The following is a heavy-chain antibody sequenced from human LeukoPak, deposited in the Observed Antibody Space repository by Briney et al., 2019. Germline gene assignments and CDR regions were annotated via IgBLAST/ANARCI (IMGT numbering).Heavy chain of an antibody. J-gene: IGHJ3*02. D-gene: IGHD2-15*01. V-gene: IGHV4-59*01. CDR1: GESISGFY. CDR2: IYYSGST. Sequence: PSETLSLTCTVSGESISGFYWTWIRQPPGKGLEWIGYIYYSGSTNYNPSLKSRVTISVDRSKNQFSLKLSSVTTADTAVYYCARVRAGWSSDAFDIWGQGTVVTVSS. CDR3: ARVRAGWSSDAFDI.